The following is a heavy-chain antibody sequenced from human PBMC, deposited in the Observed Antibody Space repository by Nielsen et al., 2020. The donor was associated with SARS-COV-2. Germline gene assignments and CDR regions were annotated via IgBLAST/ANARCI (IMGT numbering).Heavy chain of an antibody. J-gene: IGHJ4*02. D-gene: IGHD3-16*01. CDR3: AKRQLWAFDF. CDR2: ISWNSGSI. Sequence: SLKISCAASGFTFDDYAMHWVRQAPGKGLEWVSGISWNSGSISYADSVKGRFTISRDNAKNSLYLQMNSLRAEDTALYYCAKRQLWAFDFWGQGTLVTVSS. CDR1: GFTFDDYA. V-gene: IGHV3-9*01.